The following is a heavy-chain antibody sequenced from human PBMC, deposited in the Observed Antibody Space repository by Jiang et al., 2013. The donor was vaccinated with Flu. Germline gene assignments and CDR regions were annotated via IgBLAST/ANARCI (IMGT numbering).Heavy chain of an antibody. J-gene: IGHJ4*02. D-gene: IGHD6-19*01. Sequence: PGKGLEWVAVISYDGSNKYYADSVKGRFTISRDNSKNTLYLQMNSLRAEDTAVYYCAKSWYSSGWYVDYWGQGTLVTVSS. CDR2: ISYDGSNK. V-gene: IGHV3-30*18. CDR3: AKSWYSSGWYVDY.